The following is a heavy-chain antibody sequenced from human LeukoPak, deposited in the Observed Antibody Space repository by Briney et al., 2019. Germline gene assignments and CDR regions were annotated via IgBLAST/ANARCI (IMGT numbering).Heavy chain of an antibody. CDR2: ITSMGGTS. J-gene: IGHJ4*02. CDR1: GFSFNIYP. CDR3: ARGPKTGSYGF. V-gene: IGHV3-64*01. D-gene: IGHD1-26*01. Sequence: GGSLRLSCAASGFSFNIYPMHWVRQAPGKGLEYVSAITSMGGTSYYANSVRGRFTISRDNSKNTLYLQMGNLTAEDTAVYYCARGPKTGSYGFWGQGTLVTVAS.